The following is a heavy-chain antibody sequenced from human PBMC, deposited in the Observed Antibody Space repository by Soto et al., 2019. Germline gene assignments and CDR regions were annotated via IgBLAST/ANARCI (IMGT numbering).Heavy chain of an antibody. D-gene: IGHD3-22*01. J-gene: IGHJ4*02. CDR2: IIGSSTDT. CDR1: GFTFKTYT. CDR3: AKGSSGHYDSFDY. Sequence: VGSLRLSCAASGFTFKTYTMNWVRQAPGQGLEWVSAIIGSSTDTYYADSVKGRFTISRDNSKNTLYLLMNSLRAEDTAVYYCAKGSSGHYDSFDYWGQGTLVTVSS. V-gene: IGHV3-23*01.